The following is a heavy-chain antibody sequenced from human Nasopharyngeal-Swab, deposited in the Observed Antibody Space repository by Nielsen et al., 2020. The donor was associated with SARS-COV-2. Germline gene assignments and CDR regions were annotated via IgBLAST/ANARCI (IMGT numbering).Heavy chain of an antibody. J-gene: IGHJ4*02. CDR2: INHSGST. D-gene: IGHD6-6*01. CDR3: ARGSEGGIAARQPNFDY. Sequence: WIRQPPGKGLEWIGEINHSGSTNYSPSLKSRVTISVDTSKNQFSLKLSSVTAADTAVYYCARGSEGGIAARQPNFDYWGQGTLVTVSS. V-gene: IGHV4-34*01.